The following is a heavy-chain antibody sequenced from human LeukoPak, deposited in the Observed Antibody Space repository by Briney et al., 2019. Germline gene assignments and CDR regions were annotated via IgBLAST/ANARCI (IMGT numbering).Heavy chain of an antibody. CDR2: IYSGGLT. D-gene: IGHD2-15*01. CDR3: ARDQSCSGHSCFSFDY. Sequence: GGSLRLPCAASGFTVSSNYMTWVRQAPRKGLEWVSIIYSGGLTYYADSVKGRFTISRDSSKNSLFLEMNSLRAEDTAVYYCARDQSCSGHSCFSFDYWGQGALVTVSS. CDR1: GFTVSSNY. J-gene: IGHJ4*02. V-gene: IGHV3-66*02.